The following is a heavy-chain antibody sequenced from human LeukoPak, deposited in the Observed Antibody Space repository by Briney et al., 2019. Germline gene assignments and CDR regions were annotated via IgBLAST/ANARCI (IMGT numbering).Heavy chain of an antibody. CDR1: GLTFSIYW. CDR2: IKEDGSEK. J-gene: IGHJ6*03. D-gene: IGHD2-15*01. Sequence: GGSLRLSCAASGLTFSIYWMSWVRQAPGKGLEWVANIKEDGSEKYYVDSVKGRFTISRDNAKNSLFLQMNSLRAEDTAVYYCARVLRYCSGGNCYSGGLGYMDVWGKGTTVTISS. V-gene: IGHV3-7*03. CDR3: ARVLRYCSGGNCYSGGLGYMDV.